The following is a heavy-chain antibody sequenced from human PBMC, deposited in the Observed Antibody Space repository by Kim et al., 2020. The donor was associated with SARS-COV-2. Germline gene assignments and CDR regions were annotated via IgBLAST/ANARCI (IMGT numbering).Heavy chain of an antibody. CDR2: IYYSGST. D-gene: IGHD3-9*01. V-gene: IGHV4-39*01. CDR1: GGSISSSSYY. Sequence: SETLSLTCTVSGGSISSSSYYWGWIRQPPGKGLEWIGSIYYSGSTYYNPSLKSRVTISVDTSMNQFSLKLSSVTAADTAVYYCARSDWVTSYFDYWGQGTLVTVSS. J-gene: IGHJ4*02. CDR3: ARSDWVTSYFDY.